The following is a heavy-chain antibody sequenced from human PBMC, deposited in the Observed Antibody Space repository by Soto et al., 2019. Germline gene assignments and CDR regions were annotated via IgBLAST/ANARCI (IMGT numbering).Heavy chain of an antibody. CDR1: GGTFSSYA. Sequence: GASVKVSCKASGGTFSSYAISWVRQAPGQGLEWMGGIIPILGTANYAQKFQGRVTITEDKSTGTAYMELRSLRSDDTAVYYCARYYIVVVPAALGYYYYYMDVWGKGTTVTVSS. D-gene: IGHD2-2*01. CDR2: IIPILGTA. V-gene: IGHV1-69*06. J-gene: IGHJ6*03. CDR3: ARYYIVVVPAALGYYYYYMDV.